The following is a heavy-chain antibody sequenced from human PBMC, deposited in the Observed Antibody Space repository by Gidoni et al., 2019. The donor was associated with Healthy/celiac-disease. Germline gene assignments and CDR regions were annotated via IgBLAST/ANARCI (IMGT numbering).Heavy chain of an antibody. CDR1: GFPFVGHG. CDR3: AKIDLPGYSSGWYGRDY. CDR2: ISYDGSNK. V-gene: IGHV3-30*18. J-gene: IGHJ4*02. D-gene: IGHD6-19*01. Sequence: QVQLVESGGGVVQHGSSLRYACPAYGFPFVGHGMHWVRQAPAKGLEWVAVISYDGSNKYYADSVKGRFTISRDNSKNTLYLQMNSLRAEDTAVYYCAKIDLPGYSSGWYGRDYWGQGTLVTVSS.